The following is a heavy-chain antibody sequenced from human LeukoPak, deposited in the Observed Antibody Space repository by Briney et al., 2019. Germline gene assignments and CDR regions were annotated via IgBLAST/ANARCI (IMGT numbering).Heavy chain of an antibody. D-gene: IGHD2-8*01. CDR3: AREGCTNGVCSSRAFDI. CDR1: GFTVSSNY. CDR2: IYSGGST. V-gene: IGHV3-53*01. J-gene: IGHJ3*02. Sequence: GGSLRLSCAAYGFTVSSNYMSWVRQAPGKGLEWVSVIYSGGSTYYADSVKGRFTISRDSSKNTLYLQMNSLRAEDTAVYYCAREGCTNGVCSSRAFDIWGQGTMVTVSS.